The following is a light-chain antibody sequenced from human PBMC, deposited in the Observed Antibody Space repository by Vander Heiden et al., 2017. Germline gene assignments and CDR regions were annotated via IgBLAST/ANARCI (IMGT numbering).Light chain of an antibody. J-gene: IGLJ2*01. V-gene: IGLV1-44*01. Sequence: QSVLTQPHSASGTPGQRATISCSGGSANIGSYTVSWYHQLPGTAPKLLIYSNTQRPSGVPARFSGSKSGTSASLAISELQSEDEADYYGAAWDDSLNGPVFGGGTKLTV. CDR3: AAWDDSLNGPV. CDR1: SANIGSYT. CDR2: SNT.